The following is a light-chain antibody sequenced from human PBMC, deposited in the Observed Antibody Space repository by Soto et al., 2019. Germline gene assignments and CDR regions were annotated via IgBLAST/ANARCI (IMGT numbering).Light chain of an antibody. J-gene: IGKJ1*01. Sequence: DIRMTQSPSSLSASVGDSVTITCRASQGSNNYLAWYQQKPGQAPVLLIYSASTLKPGIPSRFSGSGTGTDFTLNISSLQPEDVATYYCQKYDSAPLTFGQGTKVDIK. V-gene: IGKV1-27*01. CDR3: QKYDSAPLT. CDR2: SAS. CDR1: QGSNNY.